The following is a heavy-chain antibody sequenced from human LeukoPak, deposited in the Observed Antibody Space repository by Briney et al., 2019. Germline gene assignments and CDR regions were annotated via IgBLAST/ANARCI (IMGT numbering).Heavy chain of an antibody. CDR1: GGAISSYY. Sequence: PSETLSLTCTVSGGAISSYYWSWIRQPPGKGLEWIGYIYNSGTTNYNPSLKSRVTMSVDTSKNQFSLKLSSVTAADTALYHCASRYCSGGSCFFDYWGQGTLVTVSS. CDR3: ASRYCSGGSCFFDY. D-gene: IGHD2-15*01. CDR2: IYNSGTT. J-gene: IGHJ4*02. V-gene: IGHV4-59*08.